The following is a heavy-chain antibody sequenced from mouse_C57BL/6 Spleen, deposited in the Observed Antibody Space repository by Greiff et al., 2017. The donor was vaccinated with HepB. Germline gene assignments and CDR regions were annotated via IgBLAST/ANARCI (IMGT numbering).Heavy chain of an antibody. Sequence: VQLVESGAELVRPGASVTLSCKASGYTFTDYEMHWVKQTPVHGLEWIGAIDPETGGTAYNQKFKGKAILTADKSSSTAYMELRSLTSEDSAVYYCTREKGFLITTVEYYFDYWGQGTTLTVSS. CDR2: IDPETGGT. V-gene: IGHV1-15*01. J-gene: IGHJ2*01. D-gene: IGHD1-1*01. CDR3: TREKGFLITTVEYYFDY. CDR1: GYTFTDYE.